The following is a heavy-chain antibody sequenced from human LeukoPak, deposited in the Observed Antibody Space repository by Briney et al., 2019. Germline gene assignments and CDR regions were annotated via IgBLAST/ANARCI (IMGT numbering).Heavy chain of an antibody. J-gene: IGHJ6*03. D-gene: IGHD3-10*01. V-gene: IGHV1-18*01. CDR2: ISAYNGNT. CDR3: ARRVRDGSGSSYYYYYHYMDV. CDR1: GYTFTSYG. Sequence: ASVKVSCKASGYTFTSYGISWVRQAPGQGLEWMGWISAYNGNTNYAQKLQGRVTMTTDTSTSTAYMELRSLRSDDTAVYYCARRVRDGSGSSYYYYYHYMDVWGKGTTVTVSS.